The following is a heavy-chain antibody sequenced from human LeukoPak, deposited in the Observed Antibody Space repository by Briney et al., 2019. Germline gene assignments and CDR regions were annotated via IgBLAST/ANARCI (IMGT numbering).Heavy chain of an antibody. J-gene: IGHJ4*02. CDR3: AGASSKWELSF. D-gene: IGHD1-26*01. CDR2: YIPMFGTA. CDR1: GGTFSRYA. V-gene: IGHV1-69*01. Sequence: GASVKVSCKASGGTFSRYAISWVRQAPGLGLEWMGVYIPMFGTANYAQNFQNRVTITADESTSTFPMEVSSLRPEDTAVYFCAGASSKWELSFWGQGTLVTVSS.